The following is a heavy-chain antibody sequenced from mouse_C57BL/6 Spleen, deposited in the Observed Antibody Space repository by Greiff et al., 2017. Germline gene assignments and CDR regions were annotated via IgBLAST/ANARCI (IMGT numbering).Heavy chain of an antibody. CDR2: INPNNGGT. CDR1: GYTFTDYY. Sequence: VQLQQSGPELVKPGASVKISCKASGYTFTDYYMNWVKQSHGKSLEWIGDINPNNGGTSYNQKFKGKATLTVDKSSRTAYMELRSLTSEDSAVYYCARSGGSSFYYFDYWGQGTTLTVSS. CDR3: ARSGGSSFYYFDY. V-gene: IGHV1-26*01. D-gene: IGHD1-1*01. J-gene: IGHJ2*01.